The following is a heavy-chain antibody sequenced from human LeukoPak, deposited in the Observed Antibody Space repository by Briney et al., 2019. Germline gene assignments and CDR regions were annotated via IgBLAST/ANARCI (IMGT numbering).Heavy chain of an antibody. CDR2: IYTSGST. Sequence: PSETLSLTCTVSGGSISSYYWSWIRQPAGKGLEWIGRIYTSGSTKYTPSLKSRVTMSVDTSKNQFSLKLSSVTAADTAVYYCAGYDFWSGYYPEAFDIWGQGTMVTVSS. CDR3: AGYDFWSGYYPEAFDI. CDR1: GGSISSYY. V-gene: IGHV4-4*07. J-gene: IGHJ3*02. D-gene: IGHD3-3*01.